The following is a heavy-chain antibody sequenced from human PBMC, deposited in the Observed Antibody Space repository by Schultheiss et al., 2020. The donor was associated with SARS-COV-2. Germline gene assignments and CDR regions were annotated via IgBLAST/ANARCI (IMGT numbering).Heavy chain of an antibody. J-gene: IGHJ4*02. D-gene: IGHD4-17*01. CDR3: ARASTVTSFEY. CDR2: IYYSGST. Sequence: SETLSLTCTVSGGSISSYYWSWIRQPPGKGLEWIGSIYYSGSTYYNPSLKSRVTISVDTSKNQFSLKLSSVTAADTAVYYCARASTVTSFEYWGQGTLVTVSS. CDR1: GGSISSYY. V-gene: IGHV4-39*07.